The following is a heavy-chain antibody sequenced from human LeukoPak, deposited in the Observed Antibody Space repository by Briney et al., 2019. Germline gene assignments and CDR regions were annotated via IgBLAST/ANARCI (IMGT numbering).Heavy chain of an antibody. CDR3: ARVSRDGYETDQLDS. Sequence: SETLSLTCTVSGGSISSYYWSWIRQPAGKGLEWIGRIYTSGSTNYNPSLKSRVTVSRDTSKNQVSLKLNSVTAADTAVYFCARVSRDGYETDQLDSWGQGTLVIVSS. J-gene: IGHJ4*02. CDR2: IYTSGST. D-gene: IGHD5-24*01. V-gene: IGHV4-4*07. CDR1: GGSISSYY.